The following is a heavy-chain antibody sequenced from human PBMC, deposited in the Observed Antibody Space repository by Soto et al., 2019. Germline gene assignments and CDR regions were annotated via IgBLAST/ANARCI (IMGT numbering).Heavy chain of an antibody. CDR1: GGSISSSKW. CDR3: GSKDRDVYGWFDP. J-gene: IGHJ5*02. Sequence: QVQLQESGPGLMKPSGTLSLTCAVSGGSISSSKWWSWVRQPPGKGLEWIGEIYHSGSTNYNPSRSSRARISIERSRDPCSLKLNSVTAGDAAVYYCGSKDRDVYGWFDPWGQGTLVTVSS. CDR2: IYHSGST. V-gene: IGHV4-4*02. D-gene: IGHD4-17*01.